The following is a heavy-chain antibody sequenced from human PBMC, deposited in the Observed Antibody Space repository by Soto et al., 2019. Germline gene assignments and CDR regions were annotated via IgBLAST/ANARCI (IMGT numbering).Heavy chain of an antibody. V-gene: IGHV3-21*01. CDR2: ISSSSSYI. D-gene: IGHD2-15*01. CDR3: ARDDGGSVMIFDY. Sequence: PGGSLRLSCAASGFTFSSYSMNWVRQAPGKGLEWVSSISSSSSYIYYADSVKGRFTISRDNAKNSLYLQMNSLRAEDTAVYYCARDDGGSVMIFDYWGQGALVTVSS. CDR1: GFTFSSYS. J-gene: IGHJ4*02.